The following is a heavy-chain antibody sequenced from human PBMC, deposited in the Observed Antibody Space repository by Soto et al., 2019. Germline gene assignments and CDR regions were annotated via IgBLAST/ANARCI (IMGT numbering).Heavy chain of an antibody. CDR3: AGDGKLLWFGELSWFDP. CDR2: ISYDGSNK. J-gene: IGHJ5*02. D-gene: IGHD3-10*01. V-gene: IGHV3-30-3*01. CDR1: GFTFSSYA. Sequence: QVQLVESGGGVVQPGRSLRLSCAASGFTFSSYAMHWVRQAPGKGLEWVAVISYDGSNKYYADSVKGRFTISRDNSKNSLYLQMNSLRAEDTAVYYCAGDGKLLWFGELSWFDPWGQGTLVTVSS.